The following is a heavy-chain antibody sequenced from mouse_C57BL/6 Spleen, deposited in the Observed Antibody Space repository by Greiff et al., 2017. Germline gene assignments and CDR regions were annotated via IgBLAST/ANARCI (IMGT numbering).Heavy chain of an antibody. V-gene: IGHV5-4*03. J-gene: IGHJ3*01. CDR2: ISDGGSYT. Sequence: EVNVVESGGGLVKPGGSLKLSCAASGFTFSSYDMSWVRQTPEKRLEWVATISDGGSYTYYPDNVKGRFTISRDNAKNNLYLQMSHLKSEDTAMYYCARGYSNRPWFAYWGQGTLVTVSA. CDR3: ARGYSNRPWFAY. CDR1: GFTFSSYD. D-gene: IGHD2-5*01.